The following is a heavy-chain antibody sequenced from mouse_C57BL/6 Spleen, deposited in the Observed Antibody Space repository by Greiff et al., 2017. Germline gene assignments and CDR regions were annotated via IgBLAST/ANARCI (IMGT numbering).Heavy chain of an antibody. J-gene: IGHJ1*03. CDR2: IWSDGST. CDR3: ARQGGPRGYSDV. Sequence: VKLMESGPGLVAPSQSLSITCTVSGFSLTSYGVHWVRQPPGTGLEWLVVIWSDGSTTYNSALKSRLSISKNNSKSQVFLKMNSLQTDDTAMYYCARQGGPRGYSDVWGTGTTLTVSS. CDR1: GFSLTSYG. V-gene: IGHV2-6-1*01.